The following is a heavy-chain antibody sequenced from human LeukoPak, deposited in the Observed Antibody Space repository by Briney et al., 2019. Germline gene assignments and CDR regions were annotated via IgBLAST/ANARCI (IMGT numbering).Heavy chain of an antibody. V-gene: IGHV3-23*01. D-gene: IGHD1-26*01. Sequence: PGGSLRLSCEASGFTFTSYAINWVRQTPGKGLEWVSGISASGGTTNFADSVKGRFTISRDNSKNTVYLEMGRLSAEDTAVYYCARDRSPIVRRLNWFDPRGQGTLVTVSS. CDR1: GFTFTSYA. CDR2: ISASGGTT. CDR3: ARDRSPIVRRLNWFDP. J-gene: IGHJ5*02.